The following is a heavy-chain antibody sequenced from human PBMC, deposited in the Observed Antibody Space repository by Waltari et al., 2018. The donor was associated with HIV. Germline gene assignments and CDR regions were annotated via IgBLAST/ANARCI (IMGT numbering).Heavy chain of an antibody. CDR2: IYYSGST. CDR1: GGSVSSGSYY. V-gene: IGHV4-61*01. D-gene: IGHD4-4*01. Sequence: QVQLQESGPGLVKPSETLSLTCTVSGGSVSSGSYYWSWIRQPPGKGLEWIGYIYYSGSTNYNPSLKSRVTISVDTSKNQFSLKLSSVTAADTAVYYCARDGSNGYYYYGMDVWGQGTTVTVSS. J-gene: IGHJ6*02. CDR3: ARDGSNGYYYYGMDV.